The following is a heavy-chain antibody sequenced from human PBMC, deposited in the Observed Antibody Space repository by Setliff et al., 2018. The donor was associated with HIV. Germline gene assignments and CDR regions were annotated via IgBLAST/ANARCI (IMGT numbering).Heavy chain of an antibody. CDR2: IYFTGSY. D-gene: IGHD2-15*01. Sequence: PSEILSLTCTVSGGLVTSLYWSWIRQPPGGGLEWIGYIYFTGSYYYNPSLKSRVTMSLDTSKDQFSLKLTSVTAADTAMYYCARQSAATPDWISPWGQGTLVTVSS. CDR3: ARQSAATPDWISP. J-gene: IGHJ5*02. CDR1: GGLVTSLY. V-gene: IGHV4-59*08.